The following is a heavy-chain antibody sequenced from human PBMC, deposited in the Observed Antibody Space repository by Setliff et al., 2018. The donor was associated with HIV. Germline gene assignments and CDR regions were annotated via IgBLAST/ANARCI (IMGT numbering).Heavy chain of an antibody. CDR3: ARDAPTVYANGWFDP. J-gene: IGHJ5*02. CDR1: GDSISYGGFA. D-gene: IGHD2-8*01. V-gene: IGHV4-30-2*01. Sequence: PSETLSLTCVVSGDSISYGGFAWSWTRQPPGKALEWIGYIYQSGSAGYNPSLKSRVIMSVDTSKNQFSLKLSSVTAADTAVYYCARDAPTVYANGWFDPWGQGTLVTVSS. CDR2: IYQSGSA.